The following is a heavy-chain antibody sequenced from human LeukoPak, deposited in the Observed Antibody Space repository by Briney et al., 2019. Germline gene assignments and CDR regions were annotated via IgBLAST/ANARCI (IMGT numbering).Heavy chain of an antibody. Sequence: GESLRISCKGSGYSFTSYWIGWVRQMPGKGLEWMGIIYPGDSDTRYSPSFQGQVTFSADKSINTVYLQWSSLKASDTAIYYCARHRSSPDAFDIWGQGTLVTVSS. V-gene: IGHV5-51*01. J-gene: IGHJ3*02. D-gene: IGHD2-2*01. CDR2: IYPGDSDT. CDR1: GYSFTSYW. CDR3: ARHRSSPDAFDI.